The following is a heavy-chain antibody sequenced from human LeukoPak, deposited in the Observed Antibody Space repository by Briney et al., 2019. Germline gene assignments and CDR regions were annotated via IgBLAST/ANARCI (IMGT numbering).Heavy chain of an antibody. Sequence: PGGSLRLSCAVSGFTFSSYSMNWVRQAPGKGLEWVSSISSGSSYIYYADSVKGRFTISRDNAKNSLYLQMNSLRAEGTAVYYCARDRESYYYYYYMDVWGKGTTVTISS. J-gene: IGHJ6*03. CDR1: GFTFSSYS. V-gene: IGHV3-21*01. CDR3: ARDRESYYYYYYMDV. D-gene: IGHD3/OR15-3a*01. CDR2: ISSGSSYI.